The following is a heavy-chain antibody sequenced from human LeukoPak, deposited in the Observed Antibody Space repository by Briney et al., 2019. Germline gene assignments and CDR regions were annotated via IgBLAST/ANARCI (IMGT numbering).Heavy chain of an antibody. CDR3: AKVAGELH. J-gene: IGHJ4*02. CDR2: ISYDGSNK. D-gene: IGHD1-26*01. CDR1: GFTFSSYA. Sequence: GSLRLSCAASGFTFSSYAMHWVRQAPGKGLEWVAVISYDGSNKYYADSVKGRFTISRGNSKNTLYLQMNSLRAEDTAVYYCAKVAGELHWGQGTLVTVSS. V-gene: IGHV3-30*04.